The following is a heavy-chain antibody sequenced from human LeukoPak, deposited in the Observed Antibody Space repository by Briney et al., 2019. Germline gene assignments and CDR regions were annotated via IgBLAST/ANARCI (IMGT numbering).Heavy chain of an antibody. CDR2: MNPNSGNT. CDR1: GYTFTSYD. D-gene: IGHD3-10*01. CDR3: ARGSITMVRGVRSDAFDL. Sequence: ASVKVSCKASGYTFTSYDINWVRQATGQGLEWMGWMNPNSGNTDYAQKFQGRVTMTRNTSISTAYMELSSLRSEDTAVYYCARGSITMVRGVRSDAFDLWGQGTMVTVSS. J-gene: IGHJ3*01. V-gene: IGHV1-8*02.